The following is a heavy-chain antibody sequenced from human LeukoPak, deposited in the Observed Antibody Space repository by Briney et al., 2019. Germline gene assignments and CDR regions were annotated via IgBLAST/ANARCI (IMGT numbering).Heavy chain of an antibody. D-gene: IGHD5-24*01. J-gene: IGHJ3*02. CDR1: GGSISSYY. CDR3: ARHREMDSYDAFDM. CDR2: IVYSGST. V-gene: IGHV4-59*08. Sequence: SETLSLTCTVSGGSISSYYWSWIRQPPGKGLECIGFIVYSGSTNYNPSLKSRVTISIDTSNNQLSLKLSSATTADTAVYYCARHREMDSYDAFDMWGQGTMVTVSS.